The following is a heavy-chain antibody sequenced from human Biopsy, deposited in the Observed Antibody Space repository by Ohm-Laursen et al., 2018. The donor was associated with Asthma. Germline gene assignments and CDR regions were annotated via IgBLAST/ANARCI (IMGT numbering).Heavy chain of an antibody. CDR2: ISGYNGDT. CDR3: VRDKVVVVPGSKGPTDWFDP. J-gene: IGHJ5*02. V-gene: IGHV1-18*04. Sequence: ASVKASCKASGYTFSNYAISWVRQAPGQGLEWMGWISGYNGDTKFAQNVKGRLSLTTDTSTSTAYMELRSLTSDDTAVYYCVRDKVVVVPGSKGPTDWFDPWGQGTLVTVSS. CDR1: GYTFSNYA. D-gene: IGHD2-15*01.